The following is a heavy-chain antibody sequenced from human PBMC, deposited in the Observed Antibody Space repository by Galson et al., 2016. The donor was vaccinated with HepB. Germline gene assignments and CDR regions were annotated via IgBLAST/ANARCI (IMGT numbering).Heavy chain of an antibody. CDR1: GGSVSSPTW. D-gene: IGHD4-17*01. CDR2: SYHTGTT. V-gene: IGHV4-4*02. J-gene: IGHJ4*02. CDR3: ARGGDYGLDY. Sequence: SETLSLTCRVSGGSVSSPTWWTWVRQSPGKGLEWIGESYHTGTTNYHPSLRRRVTISVDKSKNQFALKLTSVTAADTAVYYCARGGDYGLDYWGQGTLVTVSS.